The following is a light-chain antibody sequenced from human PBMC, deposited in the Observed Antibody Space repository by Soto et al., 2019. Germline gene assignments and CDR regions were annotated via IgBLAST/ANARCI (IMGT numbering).Light chain of an antibody. J-gene: IGKJ1*01. CDR1: QSIVTY. CDR3: QQSYNISWT. CDR2: SAS. V-gene: IGKV1-39*01. Sequence: IQMTQSPSSLSASVGDSVTITCRASQSIVTYLNWYQQKPGKVPDLLVYSASRLHSGVPSRFSGSGSGTDFGLTISGLQPEDFATYYCQQSYNISWTFGQGTKGGYQ.